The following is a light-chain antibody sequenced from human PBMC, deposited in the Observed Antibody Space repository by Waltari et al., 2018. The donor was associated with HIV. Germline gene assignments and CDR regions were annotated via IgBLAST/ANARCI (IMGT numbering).Light chain of an antibody. CDR2: AAS. Sequence: DIQMTQSPSSLSASVGDRVIITYRTSQSVSSHLNWYQQKPGKAPNLLIFAASTLQSGVPSRFSGSGSGTDFTLTISSLQPEDFASYYCQQTYITPLTFGPGTKVDMK. V-gene: IGKV1-39*01. CDR1: QSVSSH. J-gene: IGKJ3*01. CDR3: QQTYITPLT.